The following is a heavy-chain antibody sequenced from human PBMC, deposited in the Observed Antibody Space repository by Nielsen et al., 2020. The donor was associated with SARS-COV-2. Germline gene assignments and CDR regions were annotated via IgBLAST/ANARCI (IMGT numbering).Heavy chain of an antibody. V-gene: IGHV1-18*01. J-gene: IGHJ6*02. CDR3: AGRDIAAAGLLGMDV. CDR2: ISAYNGNT. CDR1: GYTFTSYG. Sequence: ASVKVSCKASGYTFTSYGISWLRQAPGQGLEWMGWISAYNGNTNYAQKLQGRVTMTTDTSTSTAYMELRSLRSDDTAVYYCAGRDIAAAGLLGMDVWGQGTTVTVSS. D-gene: IGHD6-13*01.